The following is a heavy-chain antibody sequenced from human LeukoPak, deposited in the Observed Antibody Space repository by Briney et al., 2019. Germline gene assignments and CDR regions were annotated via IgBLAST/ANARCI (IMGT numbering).Heavy chain of an antibody. J-gene: IGHJ3*02. CDR1: GFTVSSNY. Sequence: GGSLRLSCAASGFTVSSNYMSWVRQAPGKGLEWVSVIYSGGSTYYADSVKGRFTISRDNSKNTLYLQMNSLRAEDTAVYYCAKDPRRGYSYGDAFDIWGQGTMVAVSS. CDR3: AKDPRRGYSYGDAFDI. D-gene: IGHD5-18*01. CDR2: IYSGGST. V-gene: IGHV3-53*01.